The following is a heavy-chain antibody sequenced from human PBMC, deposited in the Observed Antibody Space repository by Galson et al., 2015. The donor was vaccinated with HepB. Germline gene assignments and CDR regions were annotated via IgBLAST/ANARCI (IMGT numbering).Heavy chain of an antibody. Sequence: SLRLSCAASGFTFSNAWMSWVRQAPGKGLEWVGRIKSKTDGGTTDYAAPVKGRFTISRDDSKNTLYLQMNSLKTEDTAVYYCTTGGAYYDFWSGYYTFDYWGQGTLVTVSS. V-gene: IGHV3-15*01. CDR2: IKSKTDGGTT. J-gene: IGHJ4*02. CDR1: GFTFSNAW. D-gene: IGHD3-3*01. CDR3: TTGGAYYDFWSGYYTFDY.